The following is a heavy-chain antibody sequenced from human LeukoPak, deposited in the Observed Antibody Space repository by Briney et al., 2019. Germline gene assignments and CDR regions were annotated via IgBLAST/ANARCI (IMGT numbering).Heavy chain of an antibody. CDR1: GFTFSSSA. D-gene: IGHD2-21*02. CDR3: AKAYCGGDCYSPHLDY. CDR2: ISGSGGST. V-gene: IGHV3-23*01. J-gene: IGHJ4*02. Sequence: GGSLRLSCAASGFTFSSSAMSWVRQVPGKGLEWVSAISGSGGSTYYADSVKGRFTISRDNSKNTLYLQMNSLRAEDTAVYYCAKAYCGGDCYSPHLDYWGQGTLVTVSS.